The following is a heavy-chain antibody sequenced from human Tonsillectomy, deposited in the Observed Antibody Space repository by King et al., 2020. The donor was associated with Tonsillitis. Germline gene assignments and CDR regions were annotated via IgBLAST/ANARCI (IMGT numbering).Heavy chain of an antibody. J-gene: IGHJ1*01. CDR2: IYSKGKT. D-gene: IGHD3-10*01. CDR1: GASLSNRIYF. CDR3: ATKGGSAWSVPDS. V-gene: IGHV4-39*01. Sequence: VQLQESGPRLVKPSETLSLTCSVSGASLSNRIYFWGWVRQSPGKGLEWIATIYSKGKTFFNPSLRSRATISMDTSKNQFYLTLTSVTATDTAVYYCATKGGSAWSVPDSWGQGTLVTVSS.